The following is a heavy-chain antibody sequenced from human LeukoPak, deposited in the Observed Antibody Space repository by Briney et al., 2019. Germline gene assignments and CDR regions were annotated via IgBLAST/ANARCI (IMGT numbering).Heavy chain of an antibody. J-gene: IGHJ2*01. Sequence: GGSLRLSCAASGFTFSSYRMNWVRQAPGKGLEWVSSISSSSSYIYYADSVKGRFTISRDNAKNSLYLQMNSLRAEDTAVYYCARVSGNAVAGPRWYFDLWGRGTLVTVSS. CDR2: ISSSSSYI. D-gene: IGHD6-19*01. CDR3: ARVSGNAVAGPRWYFDL. CDR1: GFTFSSYR. V-gene: IGHV3-21*01.